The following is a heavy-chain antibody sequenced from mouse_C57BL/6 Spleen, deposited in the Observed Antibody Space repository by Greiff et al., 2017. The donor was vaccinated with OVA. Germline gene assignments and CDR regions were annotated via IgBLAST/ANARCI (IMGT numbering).Heavy chain of an antibody. D-gene: IGHD1-1*01. CDR3: ARYGESRDFDY. J-gene: IGHJ2*01. CDR1: GYTFTSYG. Sequence: VQLKESGAELARPGASVKLSCKASGYTFTSYGISWVKQITGQGLEWIGEIYPRSGYTYYNDKFKGKAPLTADKSSSTAYMALRSLPSEDSAVYFWARYGESRDFDYWGQGTTLTVSS. CDR2: IYPRSGYT. V-gene: IGHV1-81*01.